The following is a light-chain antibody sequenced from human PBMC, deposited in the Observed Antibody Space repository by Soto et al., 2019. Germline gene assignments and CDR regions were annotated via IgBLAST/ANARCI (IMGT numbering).Light chain of an antibody. Sequence: IVLAQATATHFWSRGKIDTISCRASQSVSSKLAWFQQKPGQAPRLLIYFASTRATDIPARFSGSGSGTAFTLTIIRPEHADFAVYYCHQYGSSPPTFGQGTKVDIK. CDR2: FAS. CDR3: HQYGSSPPT. CDR1: QSVSSK. J-gene: IGKJ1*01. V-gene: IGKV3-20*01.